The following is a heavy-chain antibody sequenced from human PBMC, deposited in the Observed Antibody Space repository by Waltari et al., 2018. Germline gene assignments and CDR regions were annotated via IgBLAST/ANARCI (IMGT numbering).Heavy chain of an antibody. J-gene: IGHJ6*03. CDR1: GFTFSSYG. V-gene: IGHV3-30*02. CDR3: AKDVGPVPQGYMDV. CDR2: KRYYGSNK. Sequence: QVQLVESGGGVVQPGGSLRLSCAASGFTFSSYGMHWVRQAPGKGMGWVAFKRYYGSNKYYADAVKGRFTISRENSKNTLYLQMNSLRAEDTAVYYCAKDVGPVPQGYMDVWGKGTTVTVSS. D-gene: IGHD3-10*01.